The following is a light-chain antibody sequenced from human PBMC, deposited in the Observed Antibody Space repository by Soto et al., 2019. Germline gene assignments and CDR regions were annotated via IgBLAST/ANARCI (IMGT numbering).Light chain of an antibody. CDR2: RNN. Sequence: QSVLTQPPSASGTPGQRVTISCSGSSSNIGDSYGYWFQQLPGTAPKLLIYRNNQRPSGVPDRFSGSKSGTSASLAISGLRPEDEADYYCATWDDSLRGWVFGGVTKVTVL. J-gene: IGLJ3*02. CDR3: ATWDDSLRGWV. CDR1: SSNIGDSY. V-gene: IGLV1-47*01.